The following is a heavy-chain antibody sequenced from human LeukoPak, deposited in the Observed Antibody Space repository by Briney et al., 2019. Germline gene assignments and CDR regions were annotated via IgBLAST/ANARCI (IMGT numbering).Heavy chain of an antibody. Sequence: PGGSLRLSCAASGFTFSSYSMNWVRQAPGKGLEWVSAISGSGGSTCYADSVKGRFTISRDNSKNTLYLQMNSLRAEDTAVYYCAKGAYSGSYPDLYYFDYWGQGTLVTVSS. D-gene: IGHD1-26*01. V-gene: IGHV3-23*01. CDR2: ISGSGGST. CDR3: AKGAYSGSYPDLYYFDY. CDR1: GFTFSSYS. J-gene: IGHJ4*02.